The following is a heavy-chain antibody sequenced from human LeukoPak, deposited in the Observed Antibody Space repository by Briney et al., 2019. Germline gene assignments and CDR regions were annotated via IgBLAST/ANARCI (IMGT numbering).Heavy chain of an antibody. CDR1: GGSFSGYN. V-gene: IGHV4-34*01. D-gene: IGHD6-13*01. J-gene: IGHJ6*03. Sequence: SETLSLTCAVYGGSFSGYNWSWTRQPPGKGLEWIWEINHSGSNNYNPPLKSRVTISVDTSKNQFSLTLSSVTAADTAVYYCARNSRRYYYYYMDVWGKGTTVTVSS. CDR3: ARNSRRYYYYYMDV. CDR2: INHSGSN.